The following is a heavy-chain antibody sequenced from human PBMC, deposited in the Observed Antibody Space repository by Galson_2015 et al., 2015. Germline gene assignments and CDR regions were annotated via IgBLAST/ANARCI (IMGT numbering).Heavy chain of an antibody. V-gene: IGHV3-30*03. CDR2: ISYDGSNK. D-gene: IGHD6-19*01. CDR3: TTDPPVVVRQWLVLGY. Sequence: SLRLSCAASGFTFSSYGMHWVRQAPGKGLEWVAVISYDGSNKYYADSVKGRFTISRDNSKNTLYLQMNSLKTEDTAVYYCTTDPPVVVRQWLVLGYWGQGTLVTVSS. CDR1: GFTFSSYG. J-gene: IGHJ4*02.